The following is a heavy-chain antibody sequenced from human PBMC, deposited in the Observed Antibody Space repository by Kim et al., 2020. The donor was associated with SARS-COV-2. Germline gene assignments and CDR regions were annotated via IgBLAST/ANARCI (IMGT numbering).Heavy chain of an antibody. CDR3: ARAERDYFYGSGSYF. J-gene: IGHJ4*02. Sequence: ASVKVSCKASGYTFSSYGISWVRQAPGQGLEWMGWISAYNDNTNYAQKFQGRVTMTTDTSTSTAYMELRSLRSDDTALYYCARAERDYFYGSGSYFWGQGTLVTVSS. V-gene: IGHV1-18*01. CDR2: ISAYNDNT. CDR1: GYTFSSYG. D-gene: IGHD3-10*01.